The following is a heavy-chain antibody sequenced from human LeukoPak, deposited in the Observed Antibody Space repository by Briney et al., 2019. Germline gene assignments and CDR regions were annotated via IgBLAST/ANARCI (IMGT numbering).Heavy chain of an antibody. CDR2: ISGTGDRT. CDR1: RFTFSSNG. D-gene: IGHD6-19*01. Sequence: GGSLRLSCAASRFTFSSNGMSWVRQAPGKGLEWVSAISGTGDRTFYANSVQGRFTISRDNSKNSLSLQMSSLRADDTAVYYCAKDNGWLHEYWGQGTLVTVSS. CDR3: AKDNGWLHEY. V-gene: IGHV3-23*01. J-gene: IGHJ4*02.